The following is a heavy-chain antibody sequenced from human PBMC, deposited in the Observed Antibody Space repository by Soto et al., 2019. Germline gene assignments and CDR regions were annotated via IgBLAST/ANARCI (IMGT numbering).Heavy chain of an antibody. J-gene: IGHJ4*02. V-gene: IGHV1-18*01. CDR2: ISAYNGNT. CDR1: GYTFTSYG. Sequence: GASVKVSCKASGYTFTSYGISWVRQAPGQGLEWMGWISAYNGNTNYAQKLKGRVTMTTDTSTGTVYMELRALTSDDTAMYYCARGLGLGDCWGQGTLVTVSS. D-gene: IGHD3-9*01. CDR3: ARGLGLGDC.